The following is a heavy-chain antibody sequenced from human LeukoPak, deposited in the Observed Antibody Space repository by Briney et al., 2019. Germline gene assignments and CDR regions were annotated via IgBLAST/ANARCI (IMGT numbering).Heavy chain of an antibody. CDR1: RIMLKKYW. D-gene: IGHD2-15*01. CDR3: ARRGWQFDS. J-gene: IGHJ4*02. CDR2: IKEDGSEK. Sequence: GGSLRLSCEPSRIMLKKYWMSCVRPAPRKGLEWVANIKEDGSEKNYVDSVEGRFTISRDNARNSLYLQMNSLRAEDTAVYYCARRGWQFDSWGQGTLVAVSS. V-gene: IGHV3-7*01.